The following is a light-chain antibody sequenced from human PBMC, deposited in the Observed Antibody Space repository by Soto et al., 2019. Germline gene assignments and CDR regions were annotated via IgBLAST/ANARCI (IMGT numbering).Light chain of an antibody. Sequence: VLTQYPDTLSLSPGERATLSCRASERISSNFLAWYQQRPGQAPRLLIYGASTRASGIPDRFSGSGSGTDFALTISRLEPEDFAVFYCQQYGTSPFTFGPGTTVEIK. CDR1: ERISSNF. CDR3: QQYGTSPFT. CDR2: GAS. V-gene: IGKV3-20*01. J-gene: IGKJ3*01.